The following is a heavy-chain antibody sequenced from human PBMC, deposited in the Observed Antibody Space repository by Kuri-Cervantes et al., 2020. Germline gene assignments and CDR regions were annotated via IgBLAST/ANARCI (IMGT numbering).Heavy chain of an antibody. CDR1: GGSISSYY. CDR2: IYSSGST. J-gene: IGHJ6*03. D-gene: IGHD2-15*01. CDR3: ARVNLSRYCSGGTCYSVFYMDV. Sequence: ESLKISCTVSGGSISSYYWSWIRQPAGKGLEWIGRIYSSGSTNYNPSLKSRVAISVDKSKNQFSLKLSSVTAADTAVYYCARVNLSRYCSGGTCYSVFYMDVWGKGTTVTVSS. V-gene: IGHV4-4*07.